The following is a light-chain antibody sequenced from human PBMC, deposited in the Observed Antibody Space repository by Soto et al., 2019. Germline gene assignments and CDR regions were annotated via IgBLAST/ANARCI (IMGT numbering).Light chain of an antibody. Sequence: EIVLTQSPATLPLSPGERATLSCRASQSVSSNLAWYQQKPGQAPRLLIYGASTRATGIPARFSGSGSGTEFTLTITRLEPEDFAVYSCQQYGFSPISFGQGTRLEIK. CDR2: GAS. V-gene: IGKV3-20*01. J-gene: IGKJ5*01. CDR1: QSVSSN. CDR3: QQYGFSPIS.